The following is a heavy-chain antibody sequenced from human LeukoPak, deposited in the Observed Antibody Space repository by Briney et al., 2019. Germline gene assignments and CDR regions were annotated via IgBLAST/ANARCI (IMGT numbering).Heavy chain of an antibody. V-gene: IGHV3-21*01. D-gene: IGHD3-16*01. J-gene: IGHJ6*03. CDR2: ISTYSTYI. Sequence: GGSLRLSCAASGFIFNSYDMDWVREAPGKGLEWVASISTYSTYIKYGDSVKGRFTISRDNANSSLSLQMNSLKVEDTAVYYCVREGGPYSHYYYMDVWGKGTTVAVSS. CDR1: GFIFNSYD. CDR3: VREGGPYSHYYYMDV.